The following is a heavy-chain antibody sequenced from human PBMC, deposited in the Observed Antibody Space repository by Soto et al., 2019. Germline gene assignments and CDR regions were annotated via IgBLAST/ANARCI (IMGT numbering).Heavy chain of an antibody. CDR1: GGTFGDFD. CDR3: AREAPYYDILTGYLGLYYFDY. V-gene: IGHV3-11*01. Sequence: AGGSLRVWCGAAGGTFGDFDRSWIRQAPGKGLEWVSYISSSGSTIYYADSAKGRFTISRDNAKSSLYLQMNSLRAEDTAVYYCAREAPYYDILTGYLGLYYFDYWGQGTLVTVSS. D-gene: IGHD3-9*01. J-gene: IGHJ4*02. CDR2: ISSSGSTI.